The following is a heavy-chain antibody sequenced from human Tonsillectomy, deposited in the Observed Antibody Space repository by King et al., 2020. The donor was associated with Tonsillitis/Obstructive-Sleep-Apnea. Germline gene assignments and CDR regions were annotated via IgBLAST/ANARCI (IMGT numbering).Heavy chain of an antibody. D-gene: IGHD1-26*01. CDR1: GFTFSRYW. Sequence: VQLVESGGGLVQPGGSLRLSCAASGFTFSRYWMEWVRQAPGKGLEWVANIKQDGSAKHYVDSVKGRFTISRDNAKSSLYLQMDSLRVEDTAVYYCARDALGASGYWGQGTLVTVSS. V-gene: IGHV3-7*04. CDR2: IKQDGSAK. J-gene: IGHJ4*02. CDR3: ARDALGASGY.